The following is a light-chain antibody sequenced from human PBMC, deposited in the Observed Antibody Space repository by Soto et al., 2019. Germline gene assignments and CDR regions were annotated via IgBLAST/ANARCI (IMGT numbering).Light chain of an antibody. CDR1: RSDVGGYNY. CDR2: DVT. J-gene: IGLJ1*01. V-gene: IGLV2-14*01. CDR3: SSYTSSSTYV. Sequence: QSVLTQPASVSGSPGQSITISCTGTRSDVGGYNYVYWHQQHPGKAPKLMIYDVTNRPSGVSGRFSGSKSGNTASLTISGLQAGDEADYYCSSYTSSSTYVFGAGTKVTVL.